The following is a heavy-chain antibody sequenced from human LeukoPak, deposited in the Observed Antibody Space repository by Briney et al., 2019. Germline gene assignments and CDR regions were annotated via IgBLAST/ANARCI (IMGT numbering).Heavy chain of an antibody. CDR1: GFTFSSYS. V-gene: IGHV3-21*04. D-gene: IGHD3-16*02. Sequence: GGSLRLSCAASGFTFSSYSMNWVRQAPGKWLEWVSSISSSSSYIYYADSVKGRFTISRDNSKNTLYLQMNSLRTEDTAVYYCARVSTNYVWGSYRATGYYYYMDVWGKGTTVTISS. CDR2: ISSSSSYI. CDR3: ARVSTNYVWGSYRATGYYYYMDV. J-gene: IGHJ6*03.